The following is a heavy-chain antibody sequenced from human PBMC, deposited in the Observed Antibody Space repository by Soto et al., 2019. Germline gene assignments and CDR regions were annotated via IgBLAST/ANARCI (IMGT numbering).Heavy chain of an antibody. V-gene: IGHV1-2*04. CDR1: GYTFTGYY. CDR3: ARDSTLTGTHDAFDI. J-gene: IGHJ3*02. Sequence: ASVKVSCKASGYTFTGYYMHWVRQAPGQGLEWMGWINPNSGGTNYAQKFQGWVTMTRDTSTSTAYMELSRLRSDDTAVYYCARDSTLTGTHDAFDIWGQGTMVTVSS. CDR2: INPNSGGT. D-gene: IGHD7-27*01.